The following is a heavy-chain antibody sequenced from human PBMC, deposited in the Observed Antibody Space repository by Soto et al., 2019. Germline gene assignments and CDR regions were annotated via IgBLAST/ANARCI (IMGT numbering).Heavy chain of an antibody. Sequence: GGPLRRSCTASGFTFNNYALNWVRQAPGKGLDWVSVISSSGGTTYYADSVKGRFTISRDNSRNTLYLQMNSLRAEDTALYYCAKPTGNGYYCFDYWGQGSRVTVSS. CDR1: GFTFNNYA. J-gene: IGHJ4*02. CDR2: ISSSGGTT. V-gene: IGHV3-23*01. CDR3: AKPTGNGYYCFDY. D-gene: IGHD2-2*03.